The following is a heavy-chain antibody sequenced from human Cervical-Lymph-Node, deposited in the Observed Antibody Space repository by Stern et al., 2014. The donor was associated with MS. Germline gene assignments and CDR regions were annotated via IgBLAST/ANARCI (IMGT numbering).Heavy chain of an antibody. Sequence: VQLVQSGADVKKPGSSLRVSCNASGGISWLRQAPGQGLEWMGGIIPFVGTANYAQNFQGRLTIIAETSTNTTYMELSSLRFDDTAGYYCARGAGDNWFDPWGQGTLVSVSS. CDR3: ARGAGDNWFDP. CDR2: IIPFVGTA. V-gene: IGHV1-69*06. D-gene: IGHD3-10*01. CDR1: GG. J-gene: IGHJ5*02.